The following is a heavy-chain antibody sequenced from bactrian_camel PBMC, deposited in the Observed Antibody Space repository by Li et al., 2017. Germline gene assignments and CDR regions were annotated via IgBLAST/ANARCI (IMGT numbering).Heavy chain of an antibody. CDR2: IDSDGFP. J-gene: IGHJ4*01. D-gene: IGHD1*01. CDR1: GYTYSRNC. Sequence: VQLVESGGDLVQPGGSLRLSCAVSGYTYSRNCSAWFRQAPGKEREAVAAIDSDGFPSYHHGVKGRFTISRDNAKNTLYLQMNSLKPEDTAMYYCGADTNKPLFAWLLLNPNYDYSGQGTQVTVS. CDR3: GADTNKPLFAWLLLNPNYDY. V-gene: IGHV3S53*01.